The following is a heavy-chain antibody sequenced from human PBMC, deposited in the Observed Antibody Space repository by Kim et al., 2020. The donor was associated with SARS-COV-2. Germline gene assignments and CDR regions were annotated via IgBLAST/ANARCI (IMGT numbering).Heavy chain of an antibody. CDR1: GFTFSDYY. CDR3: ARDRLPYTVGWRPYSGLDV. J-gene: IGHJ6*02. V-gene: IGHV3-11*01. Sequence: GGSLRLSCAATGFTFSDYYMNWIRQAPGKGLEWVAYIDSRGSATYYADAVKGRFTISRDNAKNSLYLQMNSLTAEDTAVYYCARDRLPYTVGWRPYSGLDVWGLGTTVIVSS. D-gene: IGHD2-2*02. CDR2: IDSRGSAT.